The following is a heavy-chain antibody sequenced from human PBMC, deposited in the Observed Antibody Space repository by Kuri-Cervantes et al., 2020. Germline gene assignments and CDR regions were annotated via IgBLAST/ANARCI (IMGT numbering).Heavy chain of an antibody. V-gene: IGHV3-30-3*01. Sequence: LSLTCAASGSTFSSYAMHWVRQAPGKGLEWVAVISYDGSNKYYADSVKGRFTISRDNSKNTLYLKMNSLRAEDTAVYYCARGARGYYGSGSYSRWYFDLWGRGTLVTVSS. D-gene: IGHD3-10*01. CDR1: GSTFSSYA. CDR3: ARGARGYYGSGSYSRWYFDL. J-gene: IGHJ2*01. CDR2: ISYDGSNK.